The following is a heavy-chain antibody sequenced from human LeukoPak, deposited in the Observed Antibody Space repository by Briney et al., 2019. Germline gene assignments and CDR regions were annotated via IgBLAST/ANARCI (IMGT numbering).Heavy chain of an antibody. Sequence: ASVKVSCKASGGTSNSHAISWVRQAPGQGLEWMGRIIPNLGTTNRAQNFQDRVTLTADKSTNTAYMELTSLTSDDTAVYYCATTNDGGGYQWGDFFDFWGQETLVTVSS. J-gene: IGHJ4*02. D-gene: IGHD3-22*01. CDR2: IIPNLGTT. CDR3: ATTNDGGGYQWGDFFDF. CDR1: GGTSNSHA. V-gene: IGHV1-69*04.